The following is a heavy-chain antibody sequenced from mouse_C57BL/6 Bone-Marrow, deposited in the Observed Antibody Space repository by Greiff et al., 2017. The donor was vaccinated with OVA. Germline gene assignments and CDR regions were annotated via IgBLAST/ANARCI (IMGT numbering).Heavy chain of an antibody. Sequence: LQQPGAELVRPGSSVKLSCKASGYTFTSYWMHWVKQRPIQGLEWIGNIDPSDSETHYNQKFKDKATLTVDKSSSTAYMQLSSLTSEDSAVYYCARRGYYGNLYYFDYWGQGTTLTVSS. D-gene: IGHD2-1*01. CDR2: IDPSDSET. CDR3: ARRGYYGNLYYFDY. J-gene: IGHJ2*01. CDR1: GYTFTSYW. V-gene: IGHV1-52*01.